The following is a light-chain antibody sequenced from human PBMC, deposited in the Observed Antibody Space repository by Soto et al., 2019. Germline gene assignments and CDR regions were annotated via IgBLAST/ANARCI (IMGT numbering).Light chain of an antibody. CDR1: QDISDY. CDR2: DAS. V-gene: IGKV1-9*01. J-gene: IGKJ4*01. CDR3: QQLNSYPLT. Sequence: DIQLTQSPSFLSASVGDRVTITCRASQDISDYLAWYQQRPGKAPKLLIYDASTLQSGVPSRFSGSGSGTEFTLTISSLQPEDFATYSCQQLNSYPLTFGGGTQVDIK.